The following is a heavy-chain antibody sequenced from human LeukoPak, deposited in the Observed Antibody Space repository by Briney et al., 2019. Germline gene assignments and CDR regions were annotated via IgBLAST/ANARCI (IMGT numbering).Heavy chain of an antibody. D-gene: IGHD1-1*01. CDR1: GYTLTELS. V-gene: IGHV1-24*01. Sequence: ASVKVSCKVSGYTLTELSLHWVRQAPGRGLEWMGRFDPEDGETIYARKFQGRVTMTEDTSTDTAYMELSSLRSEDTAVYFCAVSLTTGGYYGMDVWGQGATVTVSS. J-gene: IGHJ6*02. CDR2: FDPEDGET. CDR3: AVSLTTGGYYGMDV.